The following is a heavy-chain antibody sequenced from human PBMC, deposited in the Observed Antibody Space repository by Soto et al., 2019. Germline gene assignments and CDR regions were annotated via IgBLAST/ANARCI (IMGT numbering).Heavy chain of an antibody. Sequence: GGSLRLSCAASGFTVSSNYMSWVRQAPGKGLEWVSVIYSGGSTYYADSVKGRFTISRDNSKNTLYLQMNSLRAEDTAVYYCARDLESDSSSWPNYGMDVWGQRTTVTVSS. CDR3: ARDLESDSSSWPNYGMDV. V-gene: IGHV3-53*01. J-gene: IGHJ6*02. CDR1: GFTVSSNY. CDR2: IYSGGST. D-gene: IGHD6-13*01.